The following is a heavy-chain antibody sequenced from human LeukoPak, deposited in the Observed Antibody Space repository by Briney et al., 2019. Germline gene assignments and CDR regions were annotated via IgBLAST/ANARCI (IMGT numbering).Heavy chain of an antibody. CDR1: GITFRSYG. D-gene: IGHD4-17*01. V-gene: IGHV3-30*18. Sequence: GRSLRLSCAASGITFRSYGMHWVRQAPGKGLEWVAVISYDGSHKYYADSVMGRFSISRDNSKNTLYLQMNSLRADDTAVYYCAKGARGDTVTSIVGLNWFDPWGQGTLVTVSS. CDR2: ISYDGSHK. J-gene: IGHJ5*02. CDR3: AKGARGDTVTSIVGLNWFDP.